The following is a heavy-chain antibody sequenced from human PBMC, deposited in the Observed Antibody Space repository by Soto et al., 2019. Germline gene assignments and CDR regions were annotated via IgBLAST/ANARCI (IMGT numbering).Heavy chain of an antibody. CDR3: AKKVCTGGSCYRPFDS. Sequence: GGSLRLSCAASGFTFSSYAMSWVRQAPGKGLEWVSSISASGGSTYYTDSVKGRFTISRDNSKNTLYLQMNSLRAEDTAVYYCAKKVCTGGSCYRPFDSWGQGTLVTVSS. D-gene: IGHD2-15*01. J-gene: IGHJ4*02. CDR2: ISASGGST. CDR1: GFTFSSYA. V-gene: IGHV3-23*01.